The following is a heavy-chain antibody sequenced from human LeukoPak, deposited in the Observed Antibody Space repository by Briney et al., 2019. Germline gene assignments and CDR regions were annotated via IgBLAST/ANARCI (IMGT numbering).Heavy chain of an antibody. V-gene: IGHV3-74*03. CDR2: IKSDGSTT. D-gene: IGHD3-10*01. CDR1: GFTFSTYW. CDR3: ARVGGRGSTGADG. Sequence: PGGSLRLSCAASGFTFSTYWMHWVRQAPGKGLVWVSRIKSDGSTTTYADFVKGRFTVSRDNAKNALYLQMSSLRAEDTAMYFCARVGGRGSTGADGWGQGTLVTVSS. J-gene: IGHJ4*02.